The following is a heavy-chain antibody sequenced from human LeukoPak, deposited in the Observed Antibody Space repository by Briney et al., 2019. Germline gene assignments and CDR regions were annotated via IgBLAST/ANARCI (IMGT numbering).Heavy chain of an antibody. CDR1: GGSFSGCY. J-gene: IGHJ5*02. CDR2: INHSGST. CDR3: ARSYDFWRKYNNWFDP. D-gene: IGHD3-3*01. Sequence: PSETLSLTCAVYGGSFSGCYWSWIRQPPGKGLEWIGEINHSGSTNYNPSLKSRVTISVDTSKNQFSLKLSSVTAANTAVYYCARSYDFWRKYNNWFDPWGQGTLVTVSS. V-gene: IGHV4-34*01.